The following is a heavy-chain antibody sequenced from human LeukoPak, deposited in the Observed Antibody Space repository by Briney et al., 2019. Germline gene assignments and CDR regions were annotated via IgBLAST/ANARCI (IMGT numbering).Heavy chain of an antibody. CDR2: IYYSGST. V-gene: IGHV4-39*07. CDR1: GGSISSSSYY. CDR3: ARGSIVGATPFDY. J-gene: IGHJ4*02. Sequence: SETLSLTCTVSGGSISSSSYYWGWIRQPPGKGLEWIGSIYYSGSTYYNPSLKSRVTISVDTSKNQFSLKLSSVTAADTAVYYCARGSIVGATPFDYWGQGTLVTVSS. D-gene: IGHD1-26*01.